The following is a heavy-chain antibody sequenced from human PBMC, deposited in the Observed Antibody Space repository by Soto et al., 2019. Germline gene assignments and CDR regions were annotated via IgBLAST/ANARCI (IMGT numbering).Heavy chain of an antibody. Sequence: QVQLVESGGGVVQPGRSLRLSCAASGFTFSSYAMHWVRQAPGKGLEGVAVISYDGSNKYYADSVKGRFTISRDNSKNTRCPQMNSLRAEDTAVYYCARDHVVVAATFRASYYGMDVWGQGTTVTVSS. D-gene: IGHD2-15*01. CDR3: ARDHVVVAATFRASYYGMDV. CDR2: ISYDGSNK. V-gene: IGHV3-30-3*01. CDR1: GFTFSSYA. J-gene: IGHJ6*02.